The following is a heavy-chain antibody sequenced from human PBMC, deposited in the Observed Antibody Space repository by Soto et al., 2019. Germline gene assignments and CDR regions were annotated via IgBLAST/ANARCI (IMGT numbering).Heavy chain of an antibody. CDR3: ARSPRGSSWAFDY. CDR2: IYYSGST. Sequence: NPSETLSITCTVCGGSISSYYWSWIRQPPGKGLEWIGYIYYSGSTNYNPSLKSRVTISVDTSKNQFSLKLSSVTAADTAVYYCARSPRGSSWAFDYWGQGTLVTVSS. V-gene: IGHV4-59*08. CDR1: GGSISSYY. D-gene: IGHD6-13*01. J-gene: IGHJ4*02.